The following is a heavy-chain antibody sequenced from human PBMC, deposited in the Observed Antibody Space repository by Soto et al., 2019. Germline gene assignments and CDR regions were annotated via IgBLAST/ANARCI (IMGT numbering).Heavy chain of an antibody. CDR3: ARDYDCSSTSCYEIGNWFDP. CDR1: GGTFSSYT. V-gene: IGHV1-69*04. D-gene: IGHD2-2*01. CDR2: IIPILGIA. J-gene: IGHJ5*02. Sequence: SVKVSCKASGGTFSSYTISWVRQAPGQGLEWMGRIIPILGIANYAQKFQGRVTITADKSTSTAYMELSSLRSEDTAVYYCARDYDCSSTSCYEIGNWFDPWDQGTLVTVSS.